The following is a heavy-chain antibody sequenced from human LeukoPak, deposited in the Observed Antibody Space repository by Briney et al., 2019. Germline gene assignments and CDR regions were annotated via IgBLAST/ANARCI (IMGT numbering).Heavy chain of an antibody. CDR1: GYTLTELS. Sequence: SVKVSCKVSGYTLTELSMHWVRQAPGQGLEWMGRIIPIFGTANYAQKFQGRVTITTDESTSTAYMELSSLRSEDTAVYYCARDSQWELLPHFDYWGQGTLVTVSS. CDR3: ARDSQWELLPHFDY. CDR2: IIPIFGTA. V-gene: IGHV1-69*05. J-gene: IGHJ4*02. D-gene: IGHD1-26*01.